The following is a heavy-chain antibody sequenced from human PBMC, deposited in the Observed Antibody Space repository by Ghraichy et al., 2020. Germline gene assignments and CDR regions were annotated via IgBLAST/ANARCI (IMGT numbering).Heavy chain of an antibody. Sequence: GESLNISCVASGFPFSSHWLSWVRQAPGKGLEWVANIKYDGSEKNYMDSLRGRFTISRDNAKNSLYLQINSLGAGDTAVYYCATYGSSSYYTFDYWGQGTLVTVPS. D-gene: IGHD3-10*01. V-gene: IGHV3-7*01. CDR1: GFPFSSHW. J-gene: IGHJ4*02. CDR3: ATYGSSSYYTFDY. CDR2: IKYDGSEK.